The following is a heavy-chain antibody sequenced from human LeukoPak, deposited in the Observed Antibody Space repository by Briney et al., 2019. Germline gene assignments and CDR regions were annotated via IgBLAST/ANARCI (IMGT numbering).Heavy chain of an antibody. CDR1: GFTFSSYW. CDR2: INSDGRNR. V-gene: IGHV3-74*01. CDR3: ARDPSYYYYYMDV. Sequence: GGSLRLSCAASGFTFSSYWMHWVRQAPGKGLVWVSRINSDGRNRNYADSVKGRFTISRDNAKNTLYLQMNSLRAEDTAVYYCARDPSYYYYYMDVWGKGTTVTISS. J-gene: IGHJ6*03.